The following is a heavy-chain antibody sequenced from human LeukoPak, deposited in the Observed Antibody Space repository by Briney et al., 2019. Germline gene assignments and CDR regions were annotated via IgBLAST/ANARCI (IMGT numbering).Heavy chain of an antibody. CDR3: ARGNLRGDYVFDY. CDR2: INPNSGGT. J-gene: IGHJ4*02. V-gene: IGHV1-2*02. Sequence: ASVKVSCKASGYTFTGYYMHWVRQAPGQGLEWMGWINPNSGGTNYAQKFQGRVTMTRDTSISTAYMELSRLRSDDTAVYYCARGNLRGDYVFDYWGQGTLVTVPS. CDR1: GYTFTGYY. D-gene: IGHD4-17*01.